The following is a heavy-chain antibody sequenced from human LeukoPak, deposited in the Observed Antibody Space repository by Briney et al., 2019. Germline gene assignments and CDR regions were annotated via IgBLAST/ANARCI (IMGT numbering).Heavy chain of an antibody. Sequence: PGGSLRLSCAASGFSFGSYAMGWTRQAPGQGLEWVSAISGSGSHANYAESVKGRFTISRDNSKSTLCLQMNSLRAEDTAVYYCAKQLGYCSDGSCYFPYWGQGTLVTVSS. D-gene: IGHD2-15*01. V-gene: IGHV3-23*01. J-gene: IGHJ4*02. CDR2: ISGSGSHA. CDR3: AKQLGYCSDGSCYFPY. CDR1: GFSFGSYA.